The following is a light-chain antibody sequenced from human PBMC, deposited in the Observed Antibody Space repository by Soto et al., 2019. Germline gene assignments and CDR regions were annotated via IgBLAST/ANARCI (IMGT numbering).Light chain of an antibody. CDR2: DVS. J-gene: IGKJ5*01. V-gene: IGKV1-5*01. CDR3: QQLKSYVT. Sequence: DIRMTQAPSTLSASVGDIVTITYRASQTISSWLAWYQQKPGKAPKLLIYDVSTLGSGVPSRFSGSGSGTDFTLTISSLQPDDFATYYCQQLKSYVTFGQGTRLEIK. CDR1: QTISSW.